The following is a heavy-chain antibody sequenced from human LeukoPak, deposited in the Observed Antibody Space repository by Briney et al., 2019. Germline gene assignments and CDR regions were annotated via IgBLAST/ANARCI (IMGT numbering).Heavy chain of an antibody. J-gene: IGHJ4*02. D-gene: IGHD1-26*01. Sequence: SETLSLTCTVSAYSISSGYYWGWIRQPPGKGLEWIGNIHQSGSTYYNPSLKSRVTISVDTSKNQFSLKLSSVTAADTAVYYCARRGASRPPYYFDYWGQGTLVTVSS. V-gene: IGHV4-38-2*02. CDR2: IHQSGST. CDR1: AYSISSGYY. CDR3: ARRGASRPPYYFDY.